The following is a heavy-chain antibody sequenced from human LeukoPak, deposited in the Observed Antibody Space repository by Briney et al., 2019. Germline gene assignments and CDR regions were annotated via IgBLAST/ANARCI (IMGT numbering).Heavy chain of an antibody. Sequence: GASVKVSCKASGYTFTSYAISWVRQAPGQGLEWMGGIIPIFGTANYAQKFQGRVTITADESTSTAYMELSSLRSEDTAVYYCARDVGVGGFKGVFDYWGQGTLVTVSS. CDR2: IIPIFGTA. V-gene: IGHV1-69*13. CDR3: ARDVGVGGFKGVFDY. J-gene: IGHJ4*02. D-gene: IGHD3-16*01. CDR1: GYTFTSYA.